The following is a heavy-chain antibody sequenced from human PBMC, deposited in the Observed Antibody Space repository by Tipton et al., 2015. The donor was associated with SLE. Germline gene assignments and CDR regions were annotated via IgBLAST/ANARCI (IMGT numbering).Heavy chain of an antibody. Sequence: GLVKPSQTLSLTCAISGDSVSSNSAAWNWIRQSPSRGLEWLGRTYYRSKWYNDYAVSVKSRITINPDTSKNQFSLKLSSVTAADTAVYYCASQVAGYNWFDPWGQGTLVTVSS. CDR3: ASQVAGYNWFDP. CDR1: GDSVSSNSAA. J-gene: IGHJ5*02. V-gene: IGHV6-1*01. D-gene: IGHD6-19*01. CDR2: TYYRSKWYN.